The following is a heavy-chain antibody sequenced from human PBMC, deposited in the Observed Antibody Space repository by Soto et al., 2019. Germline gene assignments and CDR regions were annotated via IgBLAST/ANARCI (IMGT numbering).Heavy chain of an antibody. Sequence: QVQLQESGPGLVKPSQTLSLTCTVSGGSISSGGYYWSWIRQHPGKGLEWIGYIYYSGSPYYNPSLKSRVTIAVDTSKNQFSLKLSSVTAADTAVYYCPRSGMTTVTRYYFYYWGQGTLVTVSS. D-gene: IGHD4-17*01. CDR3: PRSGMTTVTRYYFYY. CDR2: IYYSGSP. J-gene: IGHJ4*02. CDR1: GGSISSGGYY. V-gene: IGHV4-31*03.